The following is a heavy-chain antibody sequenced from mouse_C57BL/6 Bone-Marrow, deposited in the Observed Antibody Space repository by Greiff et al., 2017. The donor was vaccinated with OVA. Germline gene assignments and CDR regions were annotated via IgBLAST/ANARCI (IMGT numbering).Heavy chain of an antibody. V-gene: IGHV1-5*01. CDR2: IYPGNSDT. D-gene: IGHD4-1*01. CDR1: GYTFTSYW. CDR3: TSNWDVGDFDY. Sequence: EVQLQQSGTVLARPGASVKMSCKTSGYTFTSYWMHWVKQRPGQGLEWIGAIYPGNSDTSYNQKFKGKAKPTAVTSASTAYMELSSLTNEDSAVYYCTSNWDVGDFDYWGQGTTLTVSS. J-gene: IGHJ2*01.